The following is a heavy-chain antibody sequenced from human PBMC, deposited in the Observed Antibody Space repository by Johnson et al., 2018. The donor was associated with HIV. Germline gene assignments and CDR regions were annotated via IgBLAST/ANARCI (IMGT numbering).Heavy chain of an antibody. CDR1: GFTFSSYA. CDR3: AREFARFLEWFQTDGRAFDI. J-gene: IGHJ3*02. Sequence: QEKLVESGGGVVQPGRSLRLSCAASGFTFSSYAMHWVRQAPGKGLEWVAVISYDGNNKYFADSVQGRFTISRDNSKNTLYLQMNSLRAEYTAVYYCAREFARFLEWFQTDGRAFDIWGQGTMVTVSS. D-gene: IGHD3-3*01. V-gene: IGHV3-30*04. CDR2: ISYDGNNK.